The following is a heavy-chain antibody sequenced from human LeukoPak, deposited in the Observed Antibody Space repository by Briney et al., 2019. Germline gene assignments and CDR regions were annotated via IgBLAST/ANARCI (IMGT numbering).Heavy chain of an antibody. J-gene: IGHJ6*03. Sequence: SETLSLTCTVSGGSISSSSYYWGWIRQPPGKGLEWIGSIYYSGSTYYNPSLKSRVTISVDTSKNQFSLTLSSVTAADTAVYYCARDSPTYCTNGVCYTHYYYMDVWGKGTTVTVSS. V-gene: IGHV4-39*07. CDR1: GGSISSSSYY. D-gene: IGHD2-8*01. CDR3: ARDSPTYCTNGVCYTHYYYMDV. CDR2: IYYSGST.